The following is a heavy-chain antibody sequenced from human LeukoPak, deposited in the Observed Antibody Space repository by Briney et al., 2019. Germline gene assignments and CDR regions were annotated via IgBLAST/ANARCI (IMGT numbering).Heavy chain of an antibody. D-gene: IGHD6-25*01. CDR3: ARLDKGIKAAHFDY. J-gene: IGHJ4*02. CDR2: ISYSGST. Sequence: SETLSLTFTVSGGSISSSDFNWGWIRQPPGKGLEWIGVISYSGSTYYNPSLKSRVTISVDTSKSHFSLKLSSVTAADTAIYCARLDKGIKAAHFDYWGQGTLVTVSS. V-gene: IGHV4-39*01. CDR1: GGSISSSDFN.